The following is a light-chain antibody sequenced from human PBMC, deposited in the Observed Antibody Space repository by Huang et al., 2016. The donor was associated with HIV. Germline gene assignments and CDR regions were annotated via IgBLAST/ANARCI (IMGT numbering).Light chain of an antibody. J-gene: IGKJ3*01. V-gene: IGKV3-11*01. CDR2: DTS. CDR3: QERSDWPRFT. Sequence: EIVLTQSPATLSLSPGKRATLSCRASQSVGSYLAWYQQKPGQAPRRLIYDTSNRATGIPARFSGSGSGTDFALTISRLEPEDFAVYYCQERSDWPRFTFGPGTKVDIK. CDR1: QSVGSY.